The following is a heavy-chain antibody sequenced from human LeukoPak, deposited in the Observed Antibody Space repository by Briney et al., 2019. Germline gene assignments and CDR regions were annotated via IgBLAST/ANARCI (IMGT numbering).Heavy chain of an antibody. Sequence: SETLSLTCTVSGGSISNYYWTWIRQSPGTGLEWIGYIYHSGSTNYNPSLKSRVTISVDTSKNQFSLKLNSVTAADTAMYYCARHTPKYYYDSSGYLDYWGQGTLVTVSS. CDR1: GGSISNYY. D-gene: IGHD3-22*01. V-gene: IGHV4-59*01. CDR2: IYHSGST. CDR3: ARHTPKYYYDSSGYLDY. J-gene: IGHJ4*02.